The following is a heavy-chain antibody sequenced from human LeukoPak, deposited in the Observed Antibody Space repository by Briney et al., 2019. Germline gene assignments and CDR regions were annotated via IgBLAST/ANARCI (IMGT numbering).Heavy chain of an antibody. J-gene: IGHJ2*01. CDR2: IYTSGST. CDR1: GGSISSGSYY. CDR3: VRRVVTANYWYFDL. D-gene: IGHD2-21*02. Sequence: SETLSLTCTVSGGSISSGSYYWSWIRQPAGKGLEWIGRIYTSGSTNYNPSLKSRVTISVDTSKNQFSLKLSSVTAADTAVYYCVRRVVTANYWYFDLWGRGTLVTVSS. V-gene: IGHV4-61*02.